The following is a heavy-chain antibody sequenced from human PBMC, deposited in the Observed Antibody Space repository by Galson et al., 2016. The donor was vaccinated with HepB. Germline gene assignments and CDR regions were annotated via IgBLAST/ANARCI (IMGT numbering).Heavy chain of an antibody. CDR3: ARNERRWLPSPYYFDS. D-gene: IGHD5-24*01. Sequence: EILSLTCTVSGGSISSSSYYWDWIRQPPGKGLEWIGSIYYSGSTYYNPSLKSRVTISVDTSKNQFSLNLSSVTAADTAVYYCARNERRWLPSPYYFDSWGQGTLVTVSS. V-gene: IGHV4-39*01. J-gene: IGHJ4*02. CDR2: IYYSGST. CDR1: GGSISSSSYY.